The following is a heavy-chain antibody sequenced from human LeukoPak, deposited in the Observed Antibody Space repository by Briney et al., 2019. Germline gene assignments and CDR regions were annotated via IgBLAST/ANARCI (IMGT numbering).Heavy chain of an antibody. Sequence: TGGSLRLSCATSGFTFGDYAMHWVRQAPGKGLEWVSGITWNSATTVYADSVKGRFTISRDNAKNSLHLQMNTLRVEDMALYYCAKADGNGRAFDFWGQGTLVTVSS. CDR1: GFTFGDYA. V-gene: IGHV3-9*03. CDR3: AKADGNGRAFDF. CDR2: ITWNSATT. D-gene: IGHD2-8*01. J-gene: IGHJ4*02.